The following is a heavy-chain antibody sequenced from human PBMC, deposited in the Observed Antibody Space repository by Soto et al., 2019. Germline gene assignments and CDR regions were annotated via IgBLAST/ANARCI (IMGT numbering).Heavy chain of an antibody. CDR3: ASGGNWFDH. CDR2: MYYNGNI. D-gene: IGHD3-16*01. V-gene: IGHV4-59*01. Sequence: XETRALPCNVAGCSISNYCLTWVRQSPEKGLEWIGYMYYNGNINYNPSLKSRVTISIDTSKNQFSLTLKSVTAADTAVYYCASGGNWFDHWGQGDLVTVSS. J-gene: IGHJ5*02. CDR1: GCSISNYC.